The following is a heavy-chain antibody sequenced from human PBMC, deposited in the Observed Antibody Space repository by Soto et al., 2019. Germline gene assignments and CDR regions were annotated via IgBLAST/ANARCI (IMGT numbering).Heavy chain of an antibody. CDR3: AKDLPSSLRPPLSIAVADFDY. V-gene: IGHV3-23*01. D-gene: IGHD6-19*01. J-gene: IGHJ4*02. CDR1: GFTFSSYA. Sequence: GGSLRLSCAASGFTFSSYAMSWVRQAPGKGLEWVSAISGSGGSTYYADSVKGRFTISRDNSKNTLYLQMNSLRAEDTAVYYCAKDLPSSLRPPLSIAVADFDYWGQGTLVTVSS. CDR2: ISGSGGST.